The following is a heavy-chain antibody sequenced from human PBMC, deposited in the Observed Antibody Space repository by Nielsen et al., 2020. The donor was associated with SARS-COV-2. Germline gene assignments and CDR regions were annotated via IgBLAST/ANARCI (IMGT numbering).Heavy chain of an antibody. CDR2: HNAGNGRT. V-gene: IGHV1-3*01. J-gene: IGHJ3*02. Sequence: ASVKVTCKASGYTFTSYIIHWMRQAPRQRLEWMGWHNAGNGRTEFSQKFQGRVTITRDTSASTVYMELSSLRSEDTAVYYCARDQTSVTLFGLMISYDAFDIWGRGTTVTVSS. CDR3: ARDQTSVTLFGLMISYDAFDI. CDR1: GYTFTSYI. D-gene: IGHD3-3*01.